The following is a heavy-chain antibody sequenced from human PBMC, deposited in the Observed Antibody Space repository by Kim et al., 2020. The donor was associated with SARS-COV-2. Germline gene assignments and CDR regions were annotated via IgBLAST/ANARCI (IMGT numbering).Heavy chain of an antibody. V-gene: IGHV4-59*08. Sequence: SETLSLTCTVSGGSISSYYWSWIRQPPGKGLEWIGYIYYSGSTNYNPSLKSRVTISVDTSKNQFSLKLSSVTAADTAVYYCAIHYPNGVYATGGFDPWA. CDR3: AIHYPNGVYATGGFDP. D-gene: IGHD2-8*01. J-gene: IGHJ5*02. CDR1: GGSISSYY. CDR2: IYYSGST.